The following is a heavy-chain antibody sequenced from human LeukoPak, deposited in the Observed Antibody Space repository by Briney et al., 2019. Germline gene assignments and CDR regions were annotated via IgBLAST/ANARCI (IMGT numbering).Heavy chain of an antibody. D-gene: IGHD3-3*01. CDR2: IDPNGTT. J-gene: IGHJ4*02. V-gene: IGHV4-34*01. CDR3: ASKIDFWSGPPDS. Sequence: SETLSLTCAVYGGAFSGYSWSWIRQPPGKGLEWIGEIDPNGTTNYNPSLKSRVTLSEDTSKNQFSLKLSSVTAADTAVYYCASKIDFWSGPPDSWGQGTLVTVSS. CDR1: GGAFSGYS.